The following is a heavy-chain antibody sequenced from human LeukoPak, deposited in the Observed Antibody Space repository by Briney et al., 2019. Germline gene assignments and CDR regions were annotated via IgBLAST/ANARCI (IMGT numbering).Heavy chain of an antibody. CDR3: ARDSAYYDSSGYYVSSFDY. Sequence: PGGSLRLSCAASGFTFDDYAMHWVRQAPGKGLEWVSGISWNSGSIGYADSVKGRFTISRDNAKNSLYLQMNSLRAEDTAVYYCARDSAYYDSSGYYVSSFDYWGQGTLVTVSS. D-gene: IGHD3-22*01. CDR2: ISWNSGSI. V-gene: IGHV3-9*01. CDR1: GFTFDDYA. J-gene: IGHJ4*02.